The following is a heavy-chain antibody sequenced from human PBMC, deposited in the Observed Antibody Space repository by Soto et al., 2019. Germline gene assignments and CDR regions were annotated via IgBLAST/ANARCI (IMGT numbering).Heavy chain of an antibody. D-gene: IGHD4-17*01. CDR1: GFTFGDYG. V-gene: IGHV3-49*03. Sequence: PGGSLRLSCSTSGFTFGDYGMTWFRQAPGKGLEWVGLIRSKSYGKTTEYAASATDRFTISRDDSKRIAYLQMNSLKADDTAVYYCTREIWDYGHHKWYFDLWGRGTLVNVSS. CDR2: IRSKSYGKTT. J-gene: IGHJ2*01. CDR3: TREIWDYGHHKWYFDL.